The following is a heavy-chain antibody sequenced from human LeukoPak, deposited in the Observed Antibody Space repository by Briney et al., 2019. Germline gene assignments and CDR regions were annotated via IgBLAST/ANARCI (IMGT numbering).Heavy chain of an antibody. V-gene: IGHV3-66*01. J-gene: IGHJ3*01. CDR2: VYSGGTI. Sequence: GGSLRLSCAASGFTLSSNYMIWVRQAPGKGLEWVAIVYSGGTIYYVESVRGRFTISRDNSRNTVHLQMGSLRAEDTAVYFWADPGPYSSGWLDAFDVWGQETMVTVSS. CDR3: ADPGPYSSGWLDAFDV. CDR1: GFTLSSNY. D-gene: IGHD6-19*01.